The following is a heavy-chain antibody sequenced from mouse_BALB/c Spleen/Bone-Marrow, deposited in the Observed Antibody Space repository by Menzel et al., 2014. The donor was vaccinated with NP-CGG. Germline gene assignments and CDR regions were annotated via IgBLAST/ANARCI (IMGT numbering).Heavy chain of an antibody. Sequence: DVKLVESGGVLVQPGGSLRLSCATSGFTFTDYYMNWVRQPPGKALEWLGFIRNKANGYTTEYSASVKGRFTISRDNSQNILYLQMNTLRAEDSATYYCARDKGRVFFDYWGQGTTLTVSS. CDR1: GFTFTDYY. CDR2: IRNKANGYTT. J-gene: IGHJ2*01. V-gene: IGHV7-3*02. CDR3: ARDKGRVFFDY.